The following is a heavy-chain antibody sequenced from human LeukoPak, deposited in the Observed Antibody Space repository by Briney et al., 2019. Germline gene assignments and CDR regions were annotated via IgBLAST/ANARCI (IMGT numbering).Heavy chain of an antibody. J-gene: IGHJ5*02. D-gene: IGHD6-19*01. CDR2: ISSSSSYI. CDR3: ARDLGGSGWYSDWFDP. CDR1: GFTFSSHW. Sequence: PGGSLRLSCTVSGFTFSSHWMSWVRQAPGKGLEWVSSISSSSSYIYYADSVKGRFTISRDNAKNPLYLQMNSLRAEDTAVYYCARDLGGSGWYSDWFDPWGQGTLVTVSS. V-gene: IGHV3-21*01.